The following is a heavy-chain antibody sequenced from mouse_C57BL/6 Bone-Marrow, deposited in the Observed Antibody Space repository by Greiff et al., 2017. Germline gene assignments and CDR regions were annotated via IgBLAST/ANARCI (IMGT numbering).Heavy chain of an antibody. V-gene: IGHV1-76*01. CDR1: GYTFTDYY. Sequence: QVQLQQSGAELVRPGASVKLSCKASGYTFTDYYINWVKQRPGQGLEWIARIYPGSGNTYYNEKFKGKATLAAEKSSSTAYMQLSSLTSEDSAVYFCARSGYGSSRGCYAMDYWGQGTSGTVSA. CDR2: IYPGSGNT. J-gene: IGHJ4*01. CDR3: ARSGYGSSRGCYAMDY. D-gene: IGHD1-1*01.